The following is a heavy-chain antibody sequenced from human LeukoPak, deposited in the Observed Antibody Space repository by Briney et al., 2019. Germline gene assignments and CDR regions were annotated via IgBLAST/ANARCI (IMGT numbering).Heavy chain of an antibody. CDR2: IYYSGST. V-gene: IGHV4-31*03. CDR1: GGSISSGVYY. J-gene: IGHJ3*02. CDR3: ARDLTDQDAFDI. Sequence: SETLSLTCTVSGGSISSGVYYWSWIRQHPGKGLEWIGYIYYSGSTYYNPSLKSRVTISVDTSKNQFSLKLSSVTAADTAVYYCARDLTDQDAFDIWGQGTMVTVSS.